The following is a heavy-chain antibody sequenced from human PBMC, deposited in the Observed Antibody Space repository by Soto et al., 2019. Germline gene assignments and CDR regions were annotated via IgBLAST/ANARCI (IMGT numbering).Heavy chain of an antibody. V-gene: IGHV1-2*04. J-gene: IGHJ4*02. CDR1: GYTFTGYY. CDR3: ARGGTSYYYGSGSDEVDY. Sequence: ASVKVSCKASGYTFTGYYMHWVRQAPGQGLEWMGWINPNSGGTNYAQKFQGWVTMTRDTSISTAYMELSRLRSDDTAVYYCARGGTSYYYGSGSDEVDYWGQGTLVTVSS. D-gene: IGHD3-10*01. CDR2: INPNSGGT.